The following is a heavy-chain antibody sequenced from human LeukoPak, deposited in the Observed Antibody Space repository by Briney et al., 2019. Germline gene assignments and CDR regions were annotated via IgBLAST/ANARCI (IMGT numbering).Heavy chain of an antibody. CDR1: GGSISSFY. CDR2: IYYSGSS. Sequence: SETLSLTCTVSGGSISSFYWTWIRQPPGKGLEWIGYIYYSGSSNYNPSLKSRVTISIDTSKNQFSLKLSSVTAADTAVYYCARLVYYYGMDVWGQGTTVTVSS. V-gene: IGHV4-59*01. J-gene: IGHJ6*02. CDR3: ARLVYYYGMDV.